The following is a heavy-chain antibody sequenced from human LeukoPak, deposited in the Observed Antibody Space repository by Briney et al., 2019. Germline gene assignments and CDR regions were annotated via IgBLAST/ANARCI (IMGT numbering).Heavy chain of an antibody. CDR1: GFTSSSYW. D-gene: IGHD5-18*01. CDR2: ISSSSSTI. J-gene: IGHJ4*02. CDR3: ARVAAEDTAMVLRGGYFDY. V-gene: IGHV3-48*01. Sequence: GGSLRLSCAASGFTSSSYWMSWVRQAPGKGLEWVSYISSSSSTIYYAGSVKGRFTISRDNAKNSLYLQMNSLRAEDTAVYYCARVAAEDTAMVLRGGYFDYWGQGTLVTVSS.